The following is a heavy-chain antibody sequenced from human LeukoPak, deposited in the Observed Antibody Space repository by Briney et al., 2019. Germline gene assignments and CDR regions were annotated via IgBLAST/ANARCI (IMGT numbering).Heavy chain of an antibody. D-gene: IGHD1-26*01. CDR3: AKDHGIVGALLLLPYRDYFDY. CDR1: GFTFSSYH. V-gene: IGHV3-23*01. J-gene: IGHJ4*02. Sequence: HPGGSLRLFCAASGFTFSSYHMSWVRQARGKGLVWVSAICGSGGRTYHADPVKGRFTISRDNSKNTLYLQMNSLRAEDTAVYYCAKDHGIVGALLLLPYRDYFDYWGQGTLVTVSS. CDR2: ICGSGGRT.